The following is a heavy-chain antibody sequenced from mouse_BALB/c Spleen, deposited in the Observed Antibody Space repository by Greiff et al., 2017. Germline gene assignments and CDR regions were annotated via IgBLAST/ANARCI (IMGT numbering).Heavy chain of an antibody. J-gene: IGHJ2*01. Sequence: EVQGVESGGGLVKPGGSLKLSCAASGFAFSSYDMSWVRQTPEKRLEWVAYISSGGGSTYYPDTVKGRFTISRDNAKNTLYLQMSSLKSEDTAMYYCARPGSSYLFDDWGQGTTLTVSA. D-gene: IGHD1-1*01. CDR2: ISSGGGST. CDR3: ARPGSSYLFDD. V-gene: IGHV5-12-1*01. CDR1: GFAFSSYD.